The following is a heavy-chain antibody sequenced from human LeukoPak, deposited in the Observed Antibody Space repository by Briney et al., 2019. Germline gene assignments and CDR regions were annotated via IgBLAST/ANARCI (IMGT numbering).Heavy chain of an antibody. V-gene: IGHV4-59*01. CDR1: GGSISSYY. CDR3: ARSTKPRYCTNGVCYTGGAFDY. J-gene: IGHJ4*02. Sequence: SETLSLTCTVPGGSISSYYWSWIRQPPGKGLEWIGYIYYSGSTNYNPSLKSRVTISVDTSKNQFSLKLSSVTAADTAVYYCARSTKPRYCTNGVCYTGGAFDYWGQGTLATVSS. CDR2: IYYSGST. D-gene: IGHD2-8*01.